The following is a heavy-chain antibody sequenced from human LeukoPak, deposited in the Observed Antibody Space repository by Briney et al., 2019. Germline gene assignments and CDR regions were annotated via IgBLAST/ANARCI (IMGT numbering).Heavy chain of an antibody. CDR3: ARDSIVRGNIGNDMDV. CDR1: GFTVNNNY. J-gene: IGHJ6*03. D-gene: IGHD2-8*01. Sequence: GGSLRLSCAASGFTVNNNYMSWVRQAPGKGLEWVSYISHSGRTMYYADSVKGRFTISRDNAKNSLYLQMNSLRAGDTAVYYCARDSIVRGNIGNDMDVWGKGTTVTVSS. CDR2: ISHSGRTM. V-gene: IGHV3-11*01.